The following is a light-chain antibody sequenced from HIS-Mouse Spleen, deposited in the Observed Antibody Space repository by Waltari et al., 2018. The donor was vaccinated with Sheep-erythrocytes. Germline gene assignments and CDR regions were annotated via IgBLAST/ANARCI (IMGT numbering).Light chain of an antibody. J-gene: IGLJ3*02. CDR1: SSDVGGYNY. Sequence: QSALTQPRSVSGSPGQSVTISCTGTSSDVGGYNYVSWYQQHPGKAPKLMIYEVSNWPSGVPDRFSGSKSGNTASLTVSGLQAEDEADYYCSSYAGSNNWVFGGGTKLTVL. V-gene: IGLV2-8*01. CDR2: EVS. CDR3: SSYAGSNNWV.